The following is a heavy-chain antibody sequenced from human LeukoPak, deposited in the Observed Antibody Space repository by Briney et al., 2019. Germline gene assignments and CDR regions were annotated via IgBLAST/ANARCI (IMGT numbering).Heavy chain of an antibody. J-gene: IGHJ5*02. CDR3: ARVRGGSGWLGNWFDP. D-gene: IGHD6-19*01. Sequence: GGSLRLSCAASGFTFSSYWMSWVRQAPGKGLEWVANINQDGGEKYYVDSVKGRFTISRDNAKNSLYLQMNSLRAEDTAVYYCARVRGGSGWLGNWFDPWGQGTLVTVSS. CDR1: GFTFSSYW. V-gene: IGHV3-7*01. CDR2: INQDGGEK.